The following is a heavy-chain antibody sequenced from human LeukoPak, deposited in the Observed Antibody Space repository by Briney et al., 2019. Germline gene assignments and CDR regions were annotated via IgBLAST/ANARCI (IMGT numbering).Heavy chain of an antibody. D-gene: IGHD6-19*01. Sequence: PGGSLRLSCAASGFTFSSYVMSWVRQAPGKGLEWVSAITGTGGGTYYADSAKGRFTISRDNSKNTLYLQMDSLRADDTAIYYCTKGDRGSGWQHWGQGTLVTV. CDR3: TKGDRGSGWQH. V-gene: IGHV3-23*01. J-gene: IGHJ4*02. CDR1: GFTFSSYV. CDR2: ITGTGGGT.